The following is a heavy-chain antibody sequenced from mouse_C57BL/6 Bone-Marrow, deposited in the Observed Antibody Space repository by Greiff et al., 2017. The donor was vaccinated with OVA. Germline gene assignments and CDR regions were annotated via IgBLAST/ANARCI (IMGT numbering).Heavy chain of an antibody. J-gene: IGHJ3*01. Sequence: VKLMESGAELARPGASVKLSCKASGYTFTSYGISWVKQRTGQGLEWIGEIYPRSGNTFSNEKFKGKATLPADKSSSTAYMSLRSLTSEDSAVYFCASRPIYDGSWFAYWGQGTLVTVSA. CDR2: IYPRSGNT. CDR3: ASRPIYDGSWFAY. CDR1: GYTFTSYG. D-gene: IGHD2-3*01. V-gene: IGHV1-81*01.